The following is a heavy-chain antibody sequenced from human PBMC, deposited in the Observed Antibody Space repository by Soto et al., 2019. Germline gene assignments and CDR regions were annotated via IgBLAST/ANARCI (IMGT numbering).Heavy chain of an antibody. Sequence: SETLSLTCTVSRGSISSGTNYWAWIRQPPGKGLEWIANIYYSGSTFYNPSLKSRVTISLDTSKNQFSLKLRSVTAADTAVYYCARHEEGSYFYYWGQGTMVPVSS. J-gene: IGHJ4*02. CDR2: IYYSGST. CDR3: ARHEEGSYFYY. V-gene: IGHV4-39*01. CDR1: RGSISSGTNY.